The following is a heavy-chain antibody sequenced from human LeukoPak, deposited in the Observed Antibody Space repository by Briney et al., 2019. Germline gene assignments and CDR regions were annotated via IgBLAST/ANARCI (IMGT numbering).Heavy chain of an antibody. CDR1: GYTFASYG. CDR3: ARRVRYYYGSGSYYEYYFDY. Sequence: ASVKVSCKASGYTFASYGISWVRQAPGQGLEWMGWISAYNGNTNYAQKLQGRVTMTTDTSTSTAYMELRSLRSDDTAVYYCARRVRYYYGSGSYYEYYFDYWGQGTLVTVSS. D-gene: IGHD3-10*01. CDR2: ISAYNGNT. J-gene: IGHJ4*02. V-gene: IGHV1-18*01.